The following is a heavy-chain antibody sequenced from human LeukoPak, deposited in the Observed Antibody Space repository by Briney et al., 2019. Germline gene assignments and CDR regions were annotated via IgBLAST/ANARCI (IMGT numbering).Heavy chain of an antibody. Sequence: PGGSLRLSCAATGFSFSNYCTHWVSQGPGEGLVWVSRINSDGKSTSYAASVKGRFTISRDNAKIILFLQMNSLRAEDTAVYFCAKSRAGSSGFYFDYWGQGTLVTVSS. V-gene: IGHV3-74*01. CDR1: GFSFSNYC. CDR2: INSDGKST. D-gene: IGHD3-22*01. CDR3: AKSRAGSSGFYFDY. J-gene: IGHJ4*02.